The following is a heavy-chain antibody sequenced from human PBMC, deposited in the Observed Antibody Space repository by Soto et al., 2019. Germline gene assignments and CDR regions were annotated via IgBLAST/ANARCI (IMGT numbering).Heavy chain of an antibody. CDR2: ISWNSGSI. J-gene: IGHJ4*02. V-gene: IGHV3-9*01. CDR3: AKEDVGTTTVTKGAFDY. D-gene: IGHD4-17*01. CDR1: GFTFDDYA. Sequence: EVQLVESGGGLVQPGRSLRLSCAASGFTFDDYAMHWVRQAPGKGLEWVSGISWNSGSIGYTDSVKGRFTISRDNAKNSLYLQMNSLRAEDTALYYCAKEDVGTTTVTKGAFDYWGQGTLVTVSS.